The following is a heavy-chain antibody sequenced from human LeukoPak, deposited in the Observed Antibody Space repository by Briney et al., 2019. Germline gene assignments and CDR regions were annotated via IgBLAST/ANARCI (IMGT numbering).Heavy chain of an antibody. D-gene: IGHD6-13*01. CDR2: IYTSGDT. Sequence: SKTLSLTCTVSGGSMTNLYWSWIRQPAGKGLEWIGRIYTSGDTNYNASLKSRVTMSLDTSKNQFSLILSSVTAADTAVYYCARSISWYSYFDCWGQGTLVTVSS. CDR3: ARSISWYSYFDC. J-gene: IGHJ4*02. CDR1: GGSMTNLY. V-gene: IGHV4-4*07.